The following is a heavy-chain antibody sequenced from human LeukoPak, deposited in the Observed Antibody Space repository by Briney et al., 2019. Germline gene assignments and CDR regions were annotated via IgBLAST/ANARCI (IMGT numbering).Heavy chain of an antibody. J-gene: IGHJ5*02. Sequence: GGSLRLSCAASGFTFSSYAMSWVRQAPGKGLECVSSISGSGGSTYYADSVKGRFTISRDNSKNTLYLQMNSLRAEDTAVYYCXXXXXXXXXAGDNWFDPWGQGTLVTVSS. V-gene: IGHV3-23*01. CDR2: ISGSGGST. D-gene: IGHD1-26*01. CDR3: XXXXXXXXXAGDNWFDP. CDR1: GFTFSSYA.